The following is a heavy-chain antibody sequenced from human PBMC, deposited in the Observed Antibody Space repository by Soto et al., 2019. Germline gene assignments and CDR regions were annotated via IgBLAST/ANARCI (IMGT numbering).Heavy chain of an antibody. V-gene: IGHV4-61*01. CDR3: ARGAPEGPYYYDSSGYYCLHY. CDR2: IYYSGST. CDR1: GGSVSSGSYY. J-gene: IGHJ4*02. D-gene: IGHD3-22*01. Sequence: SETLSLTCTVSGGSVSSGSYYWSWIRQPPGKGLEWIGYIYYSGSTNYNPSLKSRVTISVDTSKNQFSLKLSSVTAADTAVYYCARGAPEGPYYYDSSGYYCLHYWGQGTLVTVSS.